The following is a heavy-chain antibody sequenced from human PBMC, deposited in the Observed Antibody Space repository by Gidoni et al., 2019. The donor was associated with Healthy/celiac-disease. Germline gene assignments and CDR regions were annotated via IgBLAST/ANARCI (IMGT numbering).Heavy chain of an antibody. Sequence: EVQLLESGGGLVQPGVSLRLSCAASGFTFSSYAMTWVRQANGKGLEWVSAISGSGGSTYYEDSVKGRFTISRDNSKNTLYLQRNSLRAEDTAVYYWAKKGVGGCSGGSCYSWYFDLWGRGTLVTVSS. CDR3: AKKGVGGCSGGSCYSWYFDL. CDR2: ISGSGGST. CDR1: GFTFSSYA. V-gene: IGHV3-23*01. J-gene: IGHJ2*01. D-gene: IGHD2-15*01.